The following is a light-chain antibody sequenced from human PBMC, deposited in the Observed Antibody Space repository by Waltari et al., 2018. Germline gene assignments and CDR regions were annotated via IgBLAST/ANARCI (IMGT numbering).Light chain of an antibody. CDR1: SIHVGGYNY. J-gene: IGLJ1*01. CDR3: TSYAGNSNTYV. Sequence: QSALTQPPSASGSPGQPVTISCTGTSIHVGGYNYVSWYQQHPGKAPKLMIYEVNKRPSGVPDRFSGSKSGNTASLTVSGLQPEDDADYYCTSYAGNSNTYVFGTGTKVTVL. CDR2: EVN. V-gene: IGLV2-8*01.